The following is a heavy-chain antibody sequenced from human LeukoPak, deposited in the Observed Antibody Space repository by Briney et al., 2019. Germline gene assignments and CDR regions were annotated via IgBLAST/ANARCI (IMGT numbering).Heavy chain of an antibody. D-gene: IGHD2-15*01. CDR3: ARDVGEGFCSGGSCSDY. Sequence: ASVKVSCKASGYTFTNYAISWVRQAPGQGLEWMGWISAYNGNTNYAQKLQGRVTMTTDRSTSTVYMELRSLRSDDTAVYYCARDVGEGFCSGGSCSDYWGQGTLVTVSS. CDR2: ISAYNGNT. CDR1: GYTFTNYA. V-gene: IGHV1-18*01. J-gene: IGHJ4*02.